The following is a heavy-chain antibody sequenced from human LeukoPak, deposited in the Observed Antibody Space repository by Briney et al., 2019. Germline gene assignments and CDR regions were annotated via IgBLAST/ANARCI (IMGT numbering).Heavy chain of an antibody. J-gene: IGHJ4*02. CDR1: GFTFSSYG. V-gene: IGHV3-30*02. Sequence: SGGSLRLSCAASGFTFSSYGMHWVRQAPGKGLEWVAFIRYDGSNKYYADSVKGRFTISRDNSKNTLYLQMNSLRAEDTAVYYCAKDRNCGGDCYIPFDYWGQGTLVTVSS. D-gene: IGHD2-21*02. CDR2: IRYDGSNK. CDR3: AKDRNCGGDCYIPFDY.